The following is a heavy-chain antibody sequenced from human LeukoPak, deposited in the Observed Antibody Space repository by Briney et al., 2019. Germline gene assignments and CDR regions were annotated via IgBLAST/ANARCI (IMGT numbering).Heavy chain of an antibody. V-gene: IGHV1-69*13. CDR2: IIPIFGTA. D-gene: IGHD3-22*01. CDR1: GGTFSSYA. J-gene: IGHJ4*02. CDR3: ARDLYHHGSTGPFDY. Sequence: ASVKVSCKASGGTFSSYAISWVRQAPGQGLEWMGGIIPIFGTANYAQKFQGRVTITADESTSTAYMELSSLRSEDTAVYYCARDLYHHGSTGPFDYWGQGTLVTVSS.